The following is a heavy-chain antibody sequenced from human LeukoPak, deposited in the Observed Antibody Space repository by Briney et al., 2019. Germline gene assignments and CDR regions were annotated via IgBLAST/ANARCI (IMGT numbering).Heavy chain of an antibody. D-gene: IGHD4-17*01. CDR1: GFTVSSNY. V-gene: IGHV3-23*01. CDR2: ISGSGGST. CDR3: ARDGDPTGYFDY. Sequence: GGSLRLSCAASGFTVSSNYMSWVRQAPGKGLEWVSAISGSGGSTYYADSVKGRFTISRDNSKNTLYLEMNSLRAEDTAVYYCARDGDPTGYFDYWGQGTLVTVSS. J-gene: IGHJ4*02.